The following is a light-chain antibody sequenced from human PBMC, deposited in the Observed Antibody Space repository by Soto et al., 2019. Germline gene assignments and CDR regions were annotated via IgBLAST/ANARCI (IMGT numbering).Light chain of an antibody. CDR1: QSVSSSY. J-gene: IGKJ1*01. CDR2: GAS. Sequence: EIVLTQSPGTLSLSLGERATLACRASQSVSSSYLAWYQQKPGQAPRLLIYGASNRATGIPDRLSGSGSGTDFTLTISRLEPEDFAVYYCQQYGSLSWTFGQGTKVEIK. CDR3: QQYGSLSWT. V-gene: IGKV3-20*01.